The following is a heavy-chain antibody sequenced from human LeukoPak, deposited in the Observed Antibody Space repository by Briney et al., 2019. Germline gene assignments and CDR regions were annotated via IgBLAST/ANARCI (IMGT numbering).Heavy chain of an antibody. Sequence: GGSLRLSCAASGFTFNGYAMNWVRQAPGKGLEWVATVSGSGDRMYHADSVKGRFTISRDNSKNTIYLQMNSLRAEDTALYYCAKAAAAPGFDFWGQGTLVTVSS. J-gene: IGHJ4*02. CDR3: AKAAAAPGFDF. V-gene: IGHV3-23*01. CDR2: VSGSGDRM. D-gene: IGHD6-13*01. CDR1: GFTFNGYA.